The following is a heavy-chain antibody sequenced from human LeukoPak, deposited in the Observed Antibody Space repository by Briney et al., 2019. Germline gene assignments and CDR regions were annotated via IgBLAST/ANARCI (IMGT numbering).Heavy chain of an antibody. CDR1: GGSISSSSYY. J-gene: IGHJ4*02. D-gene: IGHD2-15*01. V-gene: IGHV4-39*06. CDR2: IYYSGST. Sequence: SETLSLTCTVSGGSISSSSYYWGWIRQPPGKGLEWIGSIYYSGSTYYNPSLKSRVTISVDTSKNQFPLKLSSVTAADTAVYYCARVQGSWYYFDFWGQGSRVTVSS. CDR3: ARVQGSWYYFDF.